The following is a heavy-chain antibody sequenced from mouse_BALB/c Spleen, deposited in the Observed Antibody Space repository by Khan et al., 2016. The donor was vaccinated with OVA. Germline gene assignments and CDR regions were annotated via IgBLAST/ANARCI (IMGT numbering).Heavy chain of an antibody. V-gene: IGHV1S136*01. Sequence: VQLQQSGPELVEPGASVKMSCKASGYTFTNYVMHWVKQKHGQGLEWIGYINTYNAGTRYNEKFKGEATLTLDISSSTAYMELSSLTSEDSAFYYFAREACSWEFSLPYWGQGTLVTVSA. CDR2: INTYNAGT. J-gene: IGHJ3*01. CDR1: GYTFTNYV. D-gene: IGHD1-1*01. CDR3: AREACSWEFSLPY.